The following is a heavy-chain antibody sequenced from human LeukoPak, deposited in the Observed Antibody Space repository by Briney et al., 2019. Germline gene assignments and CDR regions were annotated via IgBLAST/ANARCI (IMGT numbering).Heavy chain of an antibody. D-gene: IGHD6-13*01. J-gene: IGHJ4*02. Sequence: GESLKISCKGSGYSFTNSWIGWVRQMPGKGLEWMGIIYPGDSDTRYSPSFQGQVTISADKSISTAYLQWSSLKASDTAMYYCARRAYSSSSHFDYWGQGTLVTVSS. CDR3: ARRAYSSSSHFDY. CDR1: GYSFTNSW. CDR2: IYPGDSDT. V-gene: IGHV5-51*01.